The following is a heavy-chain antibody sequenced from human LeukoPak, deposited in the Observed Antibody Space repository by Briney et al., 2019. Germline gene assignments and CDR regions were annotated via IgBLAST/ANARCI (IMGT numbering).Heavy chain of an antibody. CDR1: GFTFSDYY. V-gene: IGHV3-11*05. CDR3: ARVRRYYDSSGYYDYYYYGMDV. CDR2: ISSSSSYT. D-gene: IGHD3-22*01. J-gene: IGHJ6*02. Sequence: PGGSLRLSCAASGFTFSDYYMSWIRQAPGKGLEWVSYISSSSSYTNYADSVKGRFTISRDNAKNSLYLQMNSLRAEDTAVYYCARVRRYYDSSGYYDYYYYGMDVWGQGTTVTVSS.